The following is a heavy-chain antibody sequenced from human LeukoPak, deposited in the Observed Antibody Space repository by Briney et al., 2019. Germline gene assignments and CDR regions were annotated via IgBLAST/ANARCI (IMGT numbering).Heavy chain of an antibody. J-gene: IGHJ4*02. CDR3: AKDRQGIAAAGDY. Sequence: GRSLRLSCAASGFTFSSYGMHWVRQAPGKGLEWVAVISYDGSNKYYADSVKGRFTISRDNSKNTLYLQMNSLRAEDTAVYYCAKDRQGIAAAGDYWGQGTLVTVSP. CDR1: GFTFSSYG. CDR2: ISYDGSNK. V-gene: IGHV3-30*18. D-gene: IGHD6-13*01.